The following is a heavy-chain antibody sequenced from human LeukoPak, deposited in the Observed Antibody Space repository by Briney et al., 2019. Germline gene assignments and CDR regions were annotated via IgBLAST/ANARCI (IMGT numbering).Heavy chain of an antibody. Sequence: GGSLRLSCAASGFTFSSYAMSWVRQAPGKGLEWVAVISYDGSNKYYADSVKGRFTISRDNSKNTLYLQMNSLRAEDTAVYYCARDTREDYYDSSGYPDYWGQGTLVTVSS. V-gene: IGHV3-30-3*01. CDR1: GFTFSSYA. CDR2: ISYDGSNK. D-gene: IGHD3-22*01. CDR3: ARDTREDYYDSSGYPDY. J-gene: IGHJ4*02.